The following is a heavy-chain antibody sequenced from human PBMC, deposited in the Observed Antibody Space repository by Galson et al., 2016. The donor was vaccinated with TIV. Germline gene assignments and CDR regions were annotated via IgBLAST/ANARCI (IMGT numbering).Heavy chain of an antibody. CDR2: IDPSDGRA. CDR3: ARDSVGRTGTTVN. CDR1: GYTFTTYD. V-gene: IGHV1-46*01. Sequence: SVKVSCKASGYTFTTYDIAWVRQVTGQGLEWLGIIDPSDGRATYAPKFQGRFTMTRDTSTSTVYLELSSLRSEDTAVYYCARDSVGRTGTTVNWGQGTVVTVSS. D-gene: IGHD1-7*01. J-gene: IGHJ4*02.